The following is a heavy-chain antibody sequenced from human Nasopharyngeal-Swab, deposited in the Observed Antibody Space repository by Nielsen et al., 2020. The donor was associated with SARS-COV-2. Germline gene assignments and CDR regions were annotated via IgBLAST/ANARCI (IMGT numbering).Heavy chain of an antibody. Sequence: GALKISCAASGFAFISYWMHWVRQAPGKGLVWVSRMNSDGRTINYADSVKGRFTISRDNAQNTLYLQMNSLRDEDTAVYYCARAGNYRFDYWGQGTLVTVSS. D-gene: IGHD1-7*01. CDR2: MNSDGRTI. V-gene: IGHV3-74*01. J-gene: IGHJ4*02. CDR1: GFAFISYW. CDR3: ARAGNYRFDY.